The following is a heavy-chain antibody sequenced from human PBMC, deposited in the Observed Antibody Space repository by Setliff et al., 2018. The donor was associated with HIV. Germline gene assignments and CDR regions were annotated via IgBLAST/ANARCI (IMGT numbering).Heavy chain of an antibody. V-gene: IGHV3-72*01. CDR2: IRSRSNSHAT. Sequence: GGSLRLSCAASGFTLSDHYMDWVRQAPGKGLEWVGRIRSRSNSHATVYAAAVRGRFTISRDDSKNTLYLQMNSLRAEDTAVYYCARGTLDFWGQGNLVTVSS. CDR1: GFTLSDHY. CDR3: ARGTLDF. J-gene: IGHJ4*02.